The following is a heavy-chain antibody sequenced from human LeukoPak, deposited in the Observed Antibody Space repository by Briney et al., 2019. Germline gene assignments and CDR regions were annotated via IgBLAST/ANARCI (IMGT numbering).Heavy chain of an antibody. CDR1: EFTFDDYG. Sequence: DPGGSLRLSCAASEFTFDDYGMTWVRQAPGKGLEWVAALSGSGGRIYYADSVKGRFTISRDNSKNTLYLQMSRLRADDTAVYYCAKSLGIVVVTANFDSWGQGTLVSVSS. CDR3: AKSLGIVVVTANFDS. D-gene: IGHD2-21*02. V-gene: IGHV3-23*01. CDR2: LSGSGGRI. J-gene: IGHJ4*02.